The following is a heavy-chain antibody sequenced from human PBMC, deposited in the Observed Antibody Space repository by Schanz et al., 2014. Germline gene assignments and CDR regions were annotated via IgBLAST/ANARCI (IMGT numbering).Heavy chain of an antibody. Sequence: QLVLPRAELMKPGFLMKVSCKASGGTFSTYPINWLRQAPGQGLEWMGRIIPILGIANYAQKFQGRVTITADKSTFSAYMDVSSLRSEDTAVYYCASSGAGYSSSWDFDYWGQGTLVTVSS. CDR2: IIPILGIA. J-gene: IGHJ4*02. CDR3: ASSGAGYSSSWDFDY. V-gene: IGHV1-69*04. D-gene: IGHD6-13*01. CDR1: GGTFSTYP.